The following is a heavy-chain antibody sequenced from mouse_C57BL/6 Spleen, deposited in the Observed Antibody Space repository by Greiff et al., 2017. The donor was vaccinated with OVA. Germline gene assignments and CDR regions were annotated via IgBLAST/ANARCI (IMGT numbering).Heavy chain of an antibody. CDR3: ARGGDYDEGAWFAY. D-gene: IGHD2-4*01. CDR2: IYPRSGNT. Sequence: QVQLQQSGAELARPGASVKLSCKASGYTFTSYGISWVKQSTGQGLEWIGEIYPRSGNTYYNEKFKGKATLTADKSSSTAYMELRSLTFEDSAVYFCARGGDYDEGAWFAYWGQGTLVTVSA. J-gene: IGHJ3*01. CDR1: GYTFTSYG. V-gene: IGHV1-81*01.